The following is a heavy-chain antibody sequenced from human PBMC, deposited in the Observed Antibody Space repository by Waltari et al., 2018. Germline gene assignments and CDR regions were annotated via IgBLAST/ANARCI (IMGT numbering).Heavy chain of an antibody. CDR3: ARGAFRAYQPLLYFDY. V-gene: IGHV3-53*02. D-gene: IGHD2-15*01. Sequence: ELQLVETGGGLVRPGGSLRLSCAAPGFTVRSNCIKWVGQAPGKGPGWLSVSYSGGSTDYADSLKGRFTIARDNSKNTLYLQMDSRTAEDTAIYYCARGAFRAYQPLLYFDYWGLGTPVTVSS. CDR2: SYSGGST. CDR1: GFTVRSNC. J-gene: IGHJ4*02.